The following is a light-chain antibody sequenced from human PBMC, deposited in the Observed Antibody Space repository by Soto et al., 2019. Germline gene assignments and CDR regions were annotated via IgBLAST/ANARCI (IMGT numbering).Light chain of an antibody. CDR2: AAS. V-gene: IGKV1-12*01. Sequence: DIQMTQSPSSVSASVGDRVTIAWRASQGVSNWLAWYQQKPGKAPKLLIYAASRLQSGVPSRFSGSGSGTNFTLTISSLQPEDFATYYCQEANTFPFTFGPGTTVDIK. CDR1: QGVSNW. J-gene: IGKJ3*01. CDR3: QEANTFPFT.